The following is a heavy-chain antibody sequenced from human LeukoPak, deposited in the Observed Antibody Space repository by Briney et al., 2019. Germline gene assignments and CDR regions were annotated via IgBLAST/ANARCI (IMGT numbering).Heavy chain of an antibody. V-gene: IGHV4-59*01. D-gene: IGHD5-12*01. CDR3: ARDRGYGFDP. CDR1: GGSISGFY. J-gene: IGHJ5*02. CDR2: IYSSGST. Sequence: SETLSLTCTVSGGSISGFYWSWIRQPPGKGLEWIGYIYSSGSTNYNPSLKSRVTMSLDTSKNQFSLKLTSVTAADTAVYYCARDRGYGFDPWGQGTLVTVSS.